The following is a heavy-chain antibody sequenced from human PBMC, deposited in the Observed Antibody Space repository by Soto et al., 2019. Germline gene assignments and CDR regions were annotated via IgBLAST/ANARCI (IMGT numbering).Heavy chain of an antibody. D-gene: IGHD6-13*01. Sequence: LPETLSLTCTVSGGSISSSSYYWGWIRQPPGKGLEWIGSIYYSGSTYYNPSLKSRVTISVDTSKNQFSLKLSSVTAADTAVYYCARRTVSSLIDYWGQGTLVTVSS. CDR2: IYYSGST. J-gene: IGHJ4*02. V-gene: IGHV4-39*01. CDR3: ARRTVSSLIDY. CDR1: GGSISSSSYY.